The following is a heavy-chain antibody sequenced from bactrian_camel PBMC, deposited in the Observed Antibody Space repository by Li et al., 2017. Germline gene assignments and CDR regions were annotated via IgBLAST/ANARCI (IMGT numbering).Heavy chain of an antibody. CDR1: EYYRTHC. D-gene: IGHD5*01. CDR3: AAQVGGACYVLQPKYSY. J-gene: IGHJ4*01. V-gene: IGHV3S55*01. Sequence: HVQLVESGGGSVQAGGSLKLACAASEYYRTHCMGWFRQAPGKEREAVAATYRGSTYYADSVKGRFTISTDSAEMTLYLQMDSLKPEDTAMYYCAAQVGGACYVLQPKYSYWGQGTQVTVS. CDR2: TYRGST.